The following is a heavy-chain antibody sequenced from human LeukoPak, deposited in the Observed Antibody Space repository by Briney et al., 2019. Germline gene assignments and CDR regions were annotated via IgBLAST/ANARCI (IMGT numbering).Heavy chain of an antibody. CDR1: GYTFTSYG. J-gene: IGHJ3*02. V-gene: IGHV1-18*01. CDR3: AVGSGYSSSTDAFDI. D-gene: IGHD6-13*01. CDR2: ISAYNGNT. Sequence: GASVKVSCKASGYTFTSYGISWVRQAPGQGLEWMGWISAYNGNTNYAQKLQGRVTMTTDTSTSTAYMELRSLRSDDTAGYYCAVGSGYSSSTDAFDIWGQGTMVTVSS.